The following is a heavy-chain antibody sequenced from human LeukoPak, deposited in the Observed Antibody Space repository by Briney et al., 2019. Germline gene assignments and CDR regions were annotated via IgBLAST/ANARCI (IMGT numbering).Heavy chain of an antibody. D-gene: IGHD5-18*01. J-gene: IGHJ4*02. CDR1: GDSISSYY. CDR3: AVRGRIQLWLWRD. V-gene: IGHV4-59*12. CDR2: IYYSGST. Sequence: SETLSLTCTVSGDSISSYYWSWIRQPPGKGLEWIGYIYYSGSTNYNPSLKSRVTISVDTSKNQFSLKLSSVTAADTAVYYCAVRGRIQLWLWRDWGQGTLVTVSS.